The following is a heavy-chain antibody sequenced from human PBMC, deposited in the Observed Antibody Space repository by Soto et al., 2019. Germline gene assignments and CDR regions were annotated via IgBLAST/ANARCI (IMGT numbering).Heavy chain of an antibody. D-gene: IGHD3-9*01. V-gene: IGHV1-18*01. CDR2: ISAYNGNT. Sequence: ASVKVSCKASGYTFTSYGISWVRQAPGQGLEWMGWISAYNGNTNYAQKHQGRVTITTDTSTSTAYMELRSLRSDDTAVYYCARDPSDYDILTGYSNGMDVWGQGTTVTVSS. CDR1: GYTFTSYG. J-gene: IGHJ6*02. CDR3: ARDPSDYDILTGYSNGMDV.